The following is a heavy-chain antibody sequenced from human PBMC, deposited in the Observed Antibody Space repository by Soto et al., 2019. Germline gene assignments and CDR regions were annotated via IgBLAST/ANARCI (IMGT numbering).Heavy chain of an antibody. CDR2: IIPIFGTA. V-gene: IGHV1-69*01. J-gene: IGHJ5*02. Sequence: QVQLVQSGAEVKKPGSSVKVSCKASGGTFSSYAISWVRQAPGQGLEWMGGIIPIFGTANYAQKFQGRVTITADESTSSAYMELSSLRSEDTAVYYCARDYDDDMWGHCWFDPWGQGTLVTVSS. D-gene: IGHD3-9*01. CDR1: GGTFSSYA. CDR3: ARDYDDDMWGHCWFDP.